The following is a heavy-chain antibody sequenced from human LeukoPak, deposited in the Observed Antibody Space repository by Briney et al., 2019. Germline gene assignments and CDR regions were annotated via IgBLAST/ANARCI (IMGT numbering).Heavy chain of an antibody. D-gene: IGHD3-22*01. CDR1: GYTFTGYY. CDR3: ARGGYYGSSAYRVLDY. Sequence: ASVKVSCKASGYTFTGYYMHWVRRAPGQGLEWMGWINPNSGGTNSAQKFQGRVTMTRDTSISTAHMELSRLRSDDTAVYYCARGGYYGSSAYRVLDYWGQGTLVTVSS. J-gene: IGHJ4*02. CDR2: INPNSGGT. V-gene: IGHV1-2*02.